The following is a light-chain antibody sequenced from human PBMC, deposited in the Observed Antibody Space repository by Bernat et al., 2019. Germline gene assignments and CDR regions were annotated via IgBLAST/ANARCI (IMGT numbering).Light chain of an antibody. V-gene: IGKV2-30*02. Sequence: DVVMTQSPLSLPVTLGQPASISCRSSQSLVHSDGNNYLTWFQQRPGQSPRRLIYKVSNRDSGVPDRFSGSGSGTDFTLKISRVEADDVGVYYCMQTLQTPYTFGQGTKLEIK. CDR2: KVS. CDR1: QSLVHSDGNNY. J-gene: IGKJ2*01. CDR3: MQTLQTPYT.